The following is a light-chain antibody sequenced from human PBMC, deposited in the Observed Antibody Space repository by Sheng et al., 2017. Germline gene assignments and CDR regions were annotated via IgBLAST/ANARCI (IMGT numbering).Light chain of an antibody. J-gene: IGKJ1*01. CDR3: QQYDSYPWT. CDR2: KAS. Sequence: DIQMTQSPSTLSASVGDSVTITCRASQSINSWLAWYQQKPGKAPKILIYKASDLQSGVPSVFSGSGSGTEFTLTISSLQPDDFATYYCQQYDSYPWTFGQGTRWKS. V-gene: IGKV1-5*03. CDR1: QSINSW.